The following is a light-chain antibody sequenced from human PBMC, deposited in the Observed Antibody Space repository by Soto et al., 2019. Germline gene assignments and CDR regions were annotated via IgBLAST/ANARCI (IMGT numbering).Light chain of an antibody. Sequence: QAVVSQPPSASGSPGQSVTISCTGTSSDVGGYNYVSWYQQHPGKAPKLMIYEVSKRPSGVPDRFSGSKSGNTASLTVSGLQADDDSDYYCSSYAGSNTVVFGEGTKLPVL. CDR1: SSDVGGYNY. CDR3: SSYAGSNTVV. V-gene: IGLV2-8*01. CDR2: EVS. J-gene: IGLJ2*01.